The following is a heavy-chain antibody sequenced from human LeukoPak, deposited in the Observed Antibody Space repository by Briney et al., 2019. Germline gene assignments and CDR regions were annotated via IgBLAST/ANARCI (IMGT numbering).Heavy chain of an antibody. CDR3: ARGYYYDSSGSNFDY. CDR1: GYTFTSYG. V-gene: IGHV1-18*01. Sequence: ASVKVSCKASGYTFTSYGISWVRQAPGQGLEWMGWISVYNGNTNYAQKLQGRVTMTTDTSTSTAYMELRSLRSDDTAVYYCARGYYYDSSGSNFDYWGQGTLVTVSS. D-gene: IGHD3-22*01. CDR2: ISVYNGNT. J-gene: IGHJ4*02.